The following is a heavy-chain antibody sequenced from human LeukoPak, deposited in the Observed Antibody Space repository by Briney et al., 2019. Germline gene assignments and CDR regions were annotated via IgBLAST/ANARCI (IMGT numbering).Heavy chain of an antibody. D-gene: IGHD5-18*01. J-gene: IGHJ4*02. V-gene: IGHV2-5*02. CDR3: AHSLRLHHFDY. CDR1: GFSLNNTGVG. Sequence: SGPTLVKSAQTLTLTCSFSGFSLNNTGVGVGWIRQPPGKALEWLAFVYWDDDERYSPSLESRLTIAMDTSKNQVVLKMTNVDPVDTATCYCAHSLRLHHFDYWGQGALVTVSS. CDR2: VYWDDDE.